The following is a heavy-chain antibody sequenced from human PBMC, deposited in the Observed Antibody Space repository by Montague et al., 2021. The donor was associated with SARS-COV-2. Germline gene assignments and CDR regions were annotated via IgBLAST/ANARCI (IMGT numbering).Heavy chain of an antibody. V-gene: IGHV4-39*01. J-gene: IGHJ5*02. CDR2: IYYSGST. D-gene: IGHD2-2*01. Sequence: SETLSLTCTVSGGLISSSSYYWGWIRQPPGKGLEWIGSIYYSGSTYYXXXLESRVTISVDTSKNQFSLKLSSVTAADTAVYYCARQGDQLLLEYWFDPWGQGTLVTVSS. CDR3: ARQGDQLLLEYWFDP. CDR1: GGLISSSSYY.